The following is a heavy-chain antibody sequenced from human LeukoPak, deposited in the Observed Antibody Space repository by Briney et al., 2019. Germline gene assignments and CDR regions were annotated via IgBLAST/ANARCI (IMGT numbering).Heavy chain of an antibody. CDR1: GLTFSNAW. CDR3: TTDSYYDILTGRKIDY. J-gene: IGHJ4*02. CDR2: IKSKTDGGTT. D-gene: IGHD3-9*01. V-gene: IGHV3-15*01. Sequence: GGSLRLSCAASGLTFSNAWMSWVRQAPGKGLEWVGRIKSKTDGGTTDYAAPVKGRFTISRDDSKNTLYLQMNSLKTEDTAVYYCTTDSYYDILTGRKIDYWGQGTLVTVSS.